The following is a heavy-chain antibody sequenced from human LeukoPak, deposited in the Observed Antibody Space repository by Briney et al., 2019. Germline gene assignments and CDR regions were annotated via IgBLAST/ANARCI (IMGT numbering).Heavy chain of an antibody. V-gene: IGHV1-2*02. D-gene: IGHD2/OR15-2a*01. CDR2: ISPNSGGT. J-gene: IGHJ4*02. Sequence: ASVKVSCKASGYTFSGYYMHWVRQAPGQGLEWMGWISPNSGGTNCAQKFQGRVTMTRDTSISTAYMEVTRLRSDDTAVYYCARGSFYASGNYLVDYWGQGTLITVSS. CDR3: ARGSFYASGNYLVDY. CDR1: GYTFSGYY.